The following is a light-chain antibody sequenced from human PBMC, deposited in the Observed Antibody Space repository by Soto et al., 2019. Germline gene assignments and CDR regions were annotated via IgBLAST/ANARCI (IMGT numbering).Light chain of an antibody. Sequence: DIDLTQSPATLSLSPGERVTLSCRASQTVHSSFVAWYQQKPGQAPRLLIYGASTRATVVPDRFSGSGSGTDFPLTISSLEPEDFAVYFCQHYGRSSWTFDQGTKVEIK. V-gene: IGKV3-20*01. J-gene: IGKJ1*01. CDR3: QHYGRSSWT. CDR1: QTVHSSF. CDR2: GAS.